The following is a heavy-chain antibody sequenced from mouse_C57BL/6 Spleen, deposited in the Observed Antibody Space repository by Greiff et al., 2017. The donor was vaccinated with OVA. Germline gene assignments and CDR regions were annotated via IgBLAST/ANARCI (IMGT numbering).Heavy chain of an antibody. CDR2: INPYNGDT. D-gene: IGHD2-4*01. V-gene: IGHV1-20*01. Sequence: VQLQQSGPELVKPGDSVKISCKASGYSFTGYFMNWVMQSHGKSLEWIGRINPYNGDTFYNQKFKGKATLTVDKSSSPANMELRSLTSEDSAVYYYAGGAYDYDEGAWFAYWGQGTLVTVSA. CDR3: AGGAYDYDEGAWFAY. CDR1: GYSFTGYF. J-gene: IGHJ3*01.